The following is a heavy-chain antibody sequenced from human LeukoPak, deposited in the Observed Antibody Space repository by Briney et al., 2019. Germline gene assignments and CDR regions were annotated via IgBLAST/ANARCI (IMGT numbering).Heavy chain of an antibody. V-gene: IGHV3-23*01. CDR2: IGRSGDST. D-gene: IGHD4-17*01. CDR3: AKDRDDHGDYVFDS. Sequence: GGSLRLSCAASGFDFNSYVMGWVRQAPGKRPEWVSIIGRSGDSTNYADFVKGRFTISRDNFKNTLSLEMNSLRAEDTAVYYCAKDRDDHGDYVFDSWGQGTPVTVSS. CDR1: GFDFNSYV. J-gene: IGHJ4*02.